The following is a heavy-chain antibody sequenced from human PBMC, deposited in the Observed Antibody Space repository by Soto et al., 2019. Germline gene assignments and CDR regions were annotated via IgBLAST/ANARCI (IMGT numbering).Heavy chain of an antibody. CDR2: IYYSGST. CDR3: ARGRIGSGSTHTPYYYYYYYMDV. V-gene: IGHV4-59*01. Sequence: SETLSLTCTVSGGSISSYYWSWIRQPPGKGLEWIGYIYYSGSTNYNPSLKSRVTISVDTSKNQFSLKLSSVTAADTAVYYCARGRIGSGSTHTPYYYYYYYMDVWGKGTTVTVSS. J-gene: IGHJ6*03. CDR1: GGSISSYY. D-gene: IGHD3-10*01.